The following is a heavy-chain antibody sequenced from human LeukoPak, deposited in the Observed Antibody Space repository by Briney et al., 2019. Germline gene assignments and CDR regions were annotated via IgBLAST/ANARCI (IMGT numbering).Heavy chain of an antibody. Sequence: ASVKVSCKASVYTFNDYYIHGVGQAPGQGLEWMGWVNPNTCTTNYAQKFQGRVTLTRDTFISTAYMELSSLTSDDTAVYYCARQSYGSSYYFDYWGQGTLVTVSS. CDR2: VNPNTCTT. CDR1: VYTFNDYY. J-gene: IGHJ4*02. V-gene: IGHV1-2*02. D-gene: IGHD6-6*01. CDR3: ARQSYGSSYYFDY.